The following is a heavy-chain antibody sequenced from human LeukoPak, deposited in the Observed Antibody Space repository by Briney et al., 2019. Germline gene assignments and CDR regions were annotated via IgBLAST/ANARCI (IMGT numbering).Heavy chain of an antibody. V-gene: IGHV4-39*06. J-gene: IGHJ3*01. Sequence: SETLSLTGTVSGDSISTKSYFWGWIRQPPGKGLEWIGRIYYSGSTYYNPSPKSQATISVDLPKNKFPLTLSSVPAAAPAVYSCGRPMPFVVRGLAGIDAFAVWGQGTMVTVSS. CDR3: GRPMPFVVRGLAGIDAFAV. D-gene: IGHD3-10*01. CDR1: GDSISTKSYF. CDR2: IYYSGST.